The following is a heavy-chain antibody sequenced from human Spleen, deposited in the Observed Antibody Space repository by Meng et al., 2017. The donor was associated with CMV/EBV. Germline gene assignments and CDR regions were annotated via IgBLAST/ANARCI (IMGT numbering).Heavy chain of an antibody. CDR1: GYTFTGYY. CDR3: ARGPSHGAFDY. D-gene: IGHD1-26*01. J-gene: IGHJ4*02. V-gene: IGHV1-2*02. Sequence: ASVKVSCKASGYTFTGYYMHWVRQAPGQGLEWMGCIDPNSGGTNYAQNFQGRVTMTRDTSINTAYMELNRLRSDDTAVFYCARGPSHGAFDYWGQGTLVTVSS. CDR2: IDPNSGGT.